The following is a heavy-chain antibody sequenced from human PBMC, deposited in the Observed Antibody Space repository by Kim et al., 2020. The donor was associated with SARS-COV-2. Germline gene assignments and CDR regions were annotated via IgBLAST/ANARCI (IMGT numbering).Heavy chain of an antibody. D-gene: IGHD2-2*01. CDR3: ARHCSSTSCHLDY. V-gene: IGHV4-39*01. CDR1: GGSISSSSYY. J-gene: IGHJ4*02. Sequence: SETLSLTCTVSGGSISSSSYYWGWIRQPPGKGLEWIGSIYYSGSTYYNPSLKSRVTISVDTSKNQFSLKLSSVTAADTAVYYCARHCSSTSCHLDYWGQRTLVTVSS. CDR2: IYYSGST.